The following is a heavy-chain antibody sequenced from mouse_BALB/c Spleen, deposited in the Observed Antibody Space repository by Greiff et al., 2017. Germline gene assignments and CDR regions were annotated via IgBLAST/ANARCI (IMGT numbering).Heavy chain of an antibody. CDR3: ARREDGYYWYFDV. V-gene: IGHV8-12*01. CDR1: GFSLSTSGMG. Sequence: QVTLKVSGPGILQPSQTLSLTCSFSGFSLSTSGMGVSWIRQPSGKGLEWLAHIYWDDDKRYNPSLKSRLTISKDTSRNQVFLKITSVDTAYTATYYCARREDGYYWYFDVWGAGTTVTVSS. J-gene: IGHJ1*01. D-gene: IGHD2-3*01. CDR2: IYWDDDK.